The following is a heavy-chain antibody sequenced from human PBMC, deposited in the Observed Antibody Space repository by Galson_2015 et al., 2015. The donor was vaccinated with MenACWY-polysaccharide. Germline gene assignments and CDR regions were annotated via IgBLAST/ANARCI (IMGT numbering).Heavy chain of an antibody. CDR2: IRSSGANT. Sequence: SLRLSCAASGFTFTSYAMSWVRQAPGKGLEWVAAIRSSGANTYYADSVKGRFTISRDNSKNTLYLQMNSLRAEDTAVYYCAKDSTDIWGAAGRFDLWGQGPLVTVSS. CDR3: AKDSTDIWGAAGRFDL. J-gene: IGHJ5*02. D-gene: IGHD3-3*01. V-gene: IGHV3-23*01. CDR1: GFTFTSYA.